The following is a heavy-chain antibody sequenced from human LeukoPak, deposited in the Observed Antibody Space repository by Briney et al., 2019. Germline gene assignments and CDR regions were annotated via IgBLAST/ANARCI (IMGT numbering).Heavy chain of an antibody. CDR1: GHSISSTYY. V-gene: IGHV4-38-2*01. CDR2: ISHIGSI. Sequence: PSETLSLTCAVTGHSISSTYYWAWIRQPPGRGLEWIGSISHIGSIFYNPSLQSRVTISVDTSENRFSLKLSSVTAADTATYYCAGQHDVNAYYFYWGQGTLVAVSS. J-gene: IGHJ4*02. CDR3: AGQHDVNAYYFY. D-gene: IGHD3-16*01.